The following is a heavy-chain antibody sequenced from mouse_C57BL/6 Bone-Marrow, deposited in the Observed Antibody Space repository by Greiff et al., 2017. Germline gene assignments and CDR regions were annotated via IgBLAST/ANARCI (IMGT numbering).Heavy chain of an antibody. CDR3: TRRDYYGSSYSCY. Sequence: EVKVVESGGDLVKPGGSLKLSCAASGFTFSSYGMAWARQTPDKRLEWVATISSGGSYTYYPDSVKGRFTISRDNTKNTLYLQISSLMSEDTSMYYCTRRDYYGSSYSCYWGQGTTLTVSS. V-gene: IGHV5-6*02. D-gene: IGHD1-1*01. J-gene: IGHJ2*01. CDR2: ISSGGSYT. CDR1: GFTFSSYG.